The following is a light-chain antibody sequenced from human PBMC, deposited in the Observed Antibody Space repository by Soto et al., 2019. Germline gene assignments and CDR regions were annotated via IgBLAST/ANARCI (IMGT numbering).Light chain of an antibody. CDR1: PAIASF. Sequence: IQLTQSPSSLAASVGDRVTITCRASPAIASFLAWYQQKPGTAPKLLIYGASTLQSGVPSRFSGSRSGTDYTLTIASLQPEDFATYYCQQLNGSPWTFGQGTTVDIK. CDR2: GAS. J-gene: IGKJ1*01. V-gene: IGKV1-9*01. CDR3: QQLNGSPWT.